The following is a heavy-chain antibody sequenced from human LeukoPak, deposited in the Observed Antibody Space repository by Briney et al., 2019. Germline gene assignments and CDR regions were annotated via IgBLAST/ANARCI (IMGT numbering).Heavy chain of an antibody. CDR3: AKDSGSRAVAGTRFDY. CDR1: GFTFSSYA. J-gene: IGHJ4*02. D-gene: IGHD6-19*01. CDR2: ISGSGGST. Sequence: GGSLGLSYTASGFTFSSYAMTWVRQGPGKGLEWVSTISGSGGSTYYADSVKGRFTISRDTSKNTLYLQMNSLRAEDTAVYYCAKDSGSRAVAGTRFDYWGQGTLVTVSS. V-gene: IGHV3-23*01.